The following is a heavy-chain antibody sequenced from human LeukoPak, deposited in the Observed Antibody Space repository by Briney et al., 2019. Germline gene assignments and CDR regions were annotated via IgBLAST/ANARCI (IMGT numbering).Heavy chain of an antibody. CDR2: IHHSGST. D-gene: IGHD5-24*01. Sequence: SGTLSLTCAVSGDSISSSNWWTWVRQPPGKGLEWIGEIHHSGSTHYNPSLKNRVTISVDKSKNQLSLKLSSVTAADTAVYYCARRSRDGWYFDYWGQGTLVTVSS. CDR3: ARRSRDGWYFDY. J-gene: IGHJ4*02. V-gene: IGHV4-4*02. CDR1: GDSISSSNW.